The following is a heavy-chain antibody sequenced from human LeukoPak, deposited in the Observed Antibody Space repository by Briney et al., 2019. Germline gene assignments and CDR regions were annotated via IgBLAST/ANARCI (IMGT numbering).Heavy chain of an antibody. CDR1: GFTFSSYS. Sequence: PGGPLRPSCAASGFTFSSYSMNWVRQAPGKGLEWVSYISSSSSTIYYADSVKGRFTISRDNSKNTLYLQMNSLRAEDTAVYYCAKSVAARSSYWGQGTLVTVSS. V-gene: IGHV3-48*01. CDR2: ISSSSSTI. D-gene: IGHD6-6*01. CDR3: AKSVAARSSY. J-gene: IGHJ4*02.